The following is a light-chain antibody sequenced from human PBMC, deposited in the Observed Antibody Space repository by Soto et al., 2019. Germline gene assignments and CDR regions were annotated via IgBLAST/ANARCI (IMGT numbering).Light chain of an antibody. V-gene: IGLV1-44*01. CDR2: SNN. CDR3: AAWDDSLNGPV. J-gene: IGLJ2*01. CDR1: SSDIGSNT. Sequence: QSVLRQPPSASATPEQTVTLSCSGSSSDIGSNTVNWYRQLPGTAPQLLIYSNNQRPSGVPSRFSGSKSGTSASLAISGPQSEDEATYYCAAWDDSLNGPVFGGGTKVTVL.